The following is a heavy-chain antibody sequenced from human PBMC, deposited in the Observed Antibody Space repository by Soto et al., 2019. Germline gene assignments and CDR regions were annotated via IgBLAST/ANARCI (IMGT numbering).Heavy chain of an antibody. CDR2: IIPIFGTA. CDR1: GGTFSSYA. V-gene: IGHV1-69*06. D-gene: IGHD3-16*02. CDR3: ARERMITFGGVIAPWHYYYYGMDV. Sequence: SVKVSCKASGGTFSSYAISWVRQAPGQGLEWMGGIIPIFGTANYAQKFQGRVTITADKSTSTAYMELSSLRSEDTAVYYCARERMITFGGVIAPWHYYYYGMDVWGQGTTVTVSS. J-gene: IGHJ6*02.